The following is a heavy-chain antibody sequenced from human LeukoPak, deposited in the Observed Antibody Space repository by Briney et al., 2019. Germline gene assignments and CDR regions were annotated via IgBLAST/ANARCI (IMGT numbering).Heavy chain of an antibody. CDR3: ARVLFPEYYGSGSYYKGYFDY. V-gene: IGHV4-61*01. CDR1: GASVSSGSHY. J-gene: IGHJ4*02. D-gene: IGHD3-10*01. Sequence: SETLSRTCTVSGASVSSGSHYWSWIRQPPGKGLEWIAFFYSSGSANYSPSLMSRVTISLDTSKNQFSLKLSSVTAADTAVYHCARVLFPEYYGSGSYYKGYFDYWGRGTLVTVSS. CDR2: FYSSGSA.